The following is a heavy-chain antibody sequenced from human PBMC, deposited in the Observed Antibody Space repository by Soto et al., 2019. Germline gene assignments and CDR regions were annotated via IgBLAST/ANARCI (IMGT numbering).Heavy chain of an antibody. CDR3: ARHIVVVPAAIYYFDY. V-gene: IGHV4-39*01. CDR1: GGSISSSSYY. D-gene: IGHD2-2*02. J-gene: IGHJ4*02. Sequence: SETLSLTCTVSGGSISSSSYYWGWIRQPPGKGLEWIGSIYYSGSTYYNPSLKSRVTMSVDTSKNQFSLKLSSVTAADTAVYYCARHIVVVPAAIYYFDYWGQGTLVTVSS. CDR2: IYYSGST.